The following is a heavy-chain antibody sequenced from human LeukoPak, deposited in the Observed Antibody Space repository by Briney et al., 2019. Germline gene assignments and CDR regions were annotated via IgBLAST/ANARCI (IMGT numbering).Heavy chain of an antibody. Sequence: GGSLRLSCAASGFTFSGYWMTWVRQAPGKGLEWVANIKQDGSEKYYVDSVKGRFTISRDNAKNSLYLQMNSLRAEDTAVYYCFSLLNVMDVWGQGATVTVSS. J-gene: IGHJ6*02. CDR1: GFTFSGYW. D-gene: IGHD2/OR15-2a*01. CDR3: FSLLNVMDV. CDR2: IKQDGSEK. V-gene: IGHV3-7*01.